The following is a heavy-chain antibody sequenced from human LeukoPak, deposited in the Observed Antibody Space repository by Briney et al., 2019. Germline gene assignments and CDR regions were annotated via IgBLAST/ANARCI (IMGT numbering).Heavy chain of an antibody. Sequence: SETLSLTCTVSGGSISSYYWSWIRQPPGKGLEWIGYIYYSGSTNYNPSLKSRVTISVDTSKNQFSLKLSSVTAADTAVYYCARDGGVIKRFDYWGQGTLVTVSS. CDR2: IYYSGST. CDR1: GGSISSYY. J-gene: IGHJ4*02. CDR3: ARDGGVIKRFDY. V-gene: IGHV4-59*01. D-gene: IGHD2-8*02.